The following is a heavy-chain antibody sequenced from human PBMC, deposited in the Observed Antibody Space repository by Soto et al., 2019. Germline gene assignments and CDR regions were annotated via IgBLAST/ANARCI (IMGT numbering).Heavy chain of an antibody. J-gene: IGHJ5*02. D-gene: IGHD5-18*01. Sequence: QVTLKESGPVLVKPTETLTLTCTVSGFSLSNARMGVSWIRQPPGKALEWLAHIFSNDEKSYSTSLKSRLTNSNATSKSQVVLTMTIMDPADTATYYCARTGYILGIGSWFDPWGQGTLVTVSS. V-gene: IGHV2-26*01. CDR3: ARTGYILGIGSWFDP. CDR2: IFSNDEK. CDR1: GFSLSNARMG.